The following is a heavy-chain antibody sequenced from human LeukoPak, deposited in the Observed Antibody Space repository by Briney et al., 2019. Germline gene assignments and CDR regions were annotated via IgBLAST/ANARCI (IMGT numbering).Heavy chain of an antibody. CDR1: GFTFSSYA. D-gene: IGHD6-19*01. V-gene: IGHV3-23*01. CDR3: ATLPGIAVFRAFDI. Sequence: GGSLRLSCAASGFTFSSYAMSWVRQAPGEGLEWVSAISGSGGSTYYADSVKGRFTISRDTSKNTLYLQLNTLTAGDTAVYYCATLPGIAVFRAFDIWGQGTMVTVSS. CDR2: ISGSGGST. J-gene: IGHJ3*02.